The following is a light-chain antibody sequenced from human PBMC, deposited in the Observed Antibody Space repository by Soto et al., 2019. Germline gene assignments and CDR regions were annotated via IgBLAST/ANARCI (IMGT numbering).Light chain of an antibody. CDR2: DAS. V-gene: IGKV3-20*01. CDR3: QQYGSSVT. Sequence: DIVLTQSPGTLSLSPGERATLSCRPSLSVRSRYLAWYQQKAGQAPRLLIYDASGRATGIPDRFSGSGSGTDFTLTISRLEPDDFAVYYCQQYGSSVTFGGGTKVEIK. CDR1: LSVRSRY. J-gene: IGKJ4*01.